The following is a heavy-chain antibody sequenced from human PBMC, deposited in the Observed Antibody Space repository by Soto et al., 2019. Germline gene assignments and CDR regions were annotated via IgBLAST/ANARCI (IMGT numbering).Heavy chain of an antibody. D-gene: IGHD6-13*01. V-gene: IGHV6-1*01. Sequence: SQTLSLTCAISGDSVSSNSVTWNWIRQSPLRGLEWLGRTYYRSKWHNDYAVSVRSRITINPDTSENQFSLQLNSVTPEDTAVYLCACRSSSNAFDIWGQGTMVTVSS. CDR3: ACRSSSNAFDI. J-gene: IGHJ3*02. CDR2: TYYRSKWHN. CDR1: GDSVSSNSVT.